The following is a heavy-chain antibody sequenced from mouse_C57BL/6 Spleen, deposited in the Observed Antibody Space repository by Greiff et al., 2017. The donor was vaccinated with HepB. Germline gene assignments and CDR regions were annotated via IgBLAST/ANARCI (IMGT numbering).Heavy chain of an antibody. J-gene: IGHJ4*01. Sequence: EVQLQQSGPGLVKPSQSLSLTCSVTGYSITSGYYCNWIRQFPGNKLEWMGYISYDGSNNYNPSLKNRISITRDTSKNQFFLKLNSVTTEDTATYYCARSNYAMDYWGQGTSVTVSS. CDR2: ISYDGSN. CDR3: ARSNYAMDY. CDR1: GYSITSGYY. V-gene: IGHV3-6*01. D-gene: IGHD5-1*01.